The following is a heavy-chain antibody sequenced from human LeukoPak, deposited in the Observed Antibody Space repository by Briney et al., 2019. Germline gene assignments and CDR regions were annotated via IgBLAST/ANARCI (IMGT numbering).Heavy chain of an antibody. Sequence: ASVKVSCKASGYTFTGYYMHWVRQAPGQGLEWMGRINPNSGGTNYAQKFQGRVTMTRDTSISTAYMELSRLRSDDTAVYYCASFSNYGSGRYYTQDYWGQGTLVTVSS. J-gene: IGHJ4*02. D-gene: IGHD3-10*01. V-gene: IGHV1-2*06. CDR3: ASFSNYGSGRYYTQDY. CDR2: INPNSGGT. CDR1: GYTFTGYY.